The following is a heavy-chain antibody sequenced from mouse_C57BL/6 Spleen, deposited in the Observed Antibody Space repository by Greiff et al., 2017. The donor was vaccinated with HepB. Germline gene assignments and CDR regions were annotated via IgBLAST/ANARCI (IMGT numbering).Heavy chain of an antibody. CDR2: INPSTGGT. CDR1: GYSFTGYY. J-gene: IGHJ2*01. V-gene: IGHV1-42*01. CDR3: AREDDVDCFDY. Sequence: VQLQQSGPELVKPGASVKISCKASGYSFTGYYMNWVKQSPEKSLEWIGEINPSTGGTTYNQKFKAKATLTVDKSSSTAYMQLKSLTSEDSAVYYCAREDDVDCFDYWGQGTTLTVSS.